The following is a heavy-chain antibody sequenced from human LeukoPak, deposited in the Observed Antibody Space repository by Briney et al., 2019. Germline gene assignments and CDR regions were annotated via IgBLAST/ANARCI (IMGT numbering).Heavy chain of an antibody. Sequence: ASVKVSCKASGYIFTDYFLHWVRQAPGQGLEWMGRINPNSGGTNYAQKFQGRVTMTRDTSISTAYMELTRLRSDDTAVYYCAREQHSSDWGQGTMVTVSS. CDR2: INPNSGGT. V-gene: IGHV1-2*06. CDR3: AREQHSSD. CDR1: GYIFTDYF. J-gene: IGHJ3*01. D-gene: IGHD3-3*02.